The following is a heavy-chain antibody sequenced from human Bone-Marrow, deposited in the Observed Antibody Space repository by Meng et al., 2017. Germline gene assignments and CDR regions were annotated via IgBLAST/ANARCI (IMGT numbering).Heavy chain of an antibody. CDR2: ISSSSDYT. CDR1: GFTFRAYS. J-gene: IGHJ5*02. V-gene: IGHV3-21*03. CDR3: TTDLPFTEGGVITT. Sequence: GESLKISCTASGFTFRAYSLNWVRQAPGKGLEWVASISSSSDYTYYADSVKGRFTISRDDAKNSLYLQMDSLKTEDTAVYYCTTDLPFTEGGVITTWGQGTLVTVSS. D-gene: IGHD3-16*02.